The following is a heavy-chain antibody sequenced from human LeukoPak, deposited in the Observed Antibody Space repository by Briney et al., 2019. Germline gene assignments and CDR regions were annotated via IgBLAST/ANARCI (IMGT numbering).Heavy chain of an antibody. Sequence: GASVKVSCKVSGYTLTELSMHWVRQAPGKGLEWMGGFDPEDGETIYAQKFQGRVTMTEDTSTDTAYMELSSLRSEDTAVYYCATIYDFWSGTNYYYYMAVWGKGTTVTVSS. J-gene: IGHJ6*03. CDR3: ATIYDFWSGTNYYYYMAV. CDR2: FDPEDGET. CDR1: GYTLTELS. V-gene: IGHV1-24*01. D-gene: IGHD3-3*01.